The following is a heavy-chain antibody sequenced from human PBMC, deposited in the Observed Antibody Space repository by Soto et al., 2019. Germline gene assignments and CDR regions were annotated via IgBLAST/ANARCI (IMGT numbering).Heavy chain of an antibody. CDR3: ARGGRRSSSWYLGYFQH. CDR2: INHSGST. CDR1: GGSFSGYY. Sequence: SETLSLTCAVYGGSFSGYYWSWIRQPPGKGLEWIGEINHSGSTNCNPSLKSRVTISVDTSKNQFSLKLSSVTAADTAVYYCARGGRRSSSWYLGYFQHWGQGTLVTVSS. J-gene: IGHJ1*01. V-gene: IGHV4-34*01. D-gene: IGHD6-13*01.